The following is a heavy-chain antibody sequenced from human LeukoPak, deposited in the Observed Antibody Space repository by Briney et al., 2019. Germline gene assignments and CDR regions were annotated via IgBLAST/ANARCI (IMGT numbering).Heavy chain of an antibody. CDR1: GLTFSMPP. CDR2: IQNDGNSK. CDR3: AIGADYCFPS. V-gene: IGHV3-30*02. D-gene: IGHD2/OR15-2a*01. J-gene: IGHJ4*02. Sequence: GSLRLSCAASGLTFSMPPMDWVRQAPGKGLEWVAFIQNDGNSKNYADSVKGRFTISRDTSKNTLYLQMNSLRPEDTALYFCAIGADYCFPSWGQGTLVTVSS.